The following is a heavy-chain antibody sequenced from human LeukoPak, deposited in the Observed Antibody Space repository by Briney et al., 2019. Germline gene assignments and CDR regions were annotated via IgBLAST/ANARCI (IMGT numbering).Heavy chain of an antibody. CDR3: ARAQTYGDSRLLLDF. J-gene: IGHJ4*02. V-gene: IGHV3-20*04. Sequence: GGSLRLSCAASGFTFGNYGRSWVRKAPGKGLEWASGINWNGGSTGYADSVEGRFTISRDNAKNSQYLQMNSLRVEDTALYYCARAQTYGDSRLLLDFWGQGTLVTVSS. D-gene: IGHD4-17*01. CDR1: GFTFGNYG. CDR2: INWNGGST.